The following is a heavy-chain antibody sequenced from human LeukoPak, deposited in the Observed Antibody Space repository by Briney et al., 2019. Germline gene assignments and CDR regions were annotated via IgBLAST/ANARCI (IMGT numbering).Heavy chain of an antibody. J-gene: IGHJ5*02. D-gene: IGHD3-3*01. CDR2: MNPNSGNT. V-gene: IGHV1-8*01. CDR1: GYTFTSYD. CDR3: ARGGYDFWSAPPPPDP. Sequence: ASVKVSCKASGYTFTSYDINWVRQATGQGLEWMGWMNPNSGNTGYAQKFQGRVTMTRNTSISTAYRELSSLRSEDTAVYYCARGGYDFWSAPPPPDPWGQGTLVTVSS.